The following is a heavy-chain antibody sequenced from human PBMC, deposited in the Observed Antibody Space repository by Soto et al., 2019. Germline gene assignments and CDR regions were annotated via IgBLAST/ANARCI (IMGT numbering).Heavy chain of an antibody. CDR3: ARANIGPPGSHYF. D-gene: IGHD3-10*01. CDR1: GGSISSYY. V-gene: IGHV4-59*01. CDR2: IYYVGST. Sequence: PSETLSLTCTVSGGSISSYYWGWIRQPPGKGLEWIGYIYYVGSTHYNPSLKSRVSISVDTSKNLFSLKLSSMTAADTAVYYCARANIGPPGSHYFWGQGTLVTVSS. J-gene: IGHJ1*01.